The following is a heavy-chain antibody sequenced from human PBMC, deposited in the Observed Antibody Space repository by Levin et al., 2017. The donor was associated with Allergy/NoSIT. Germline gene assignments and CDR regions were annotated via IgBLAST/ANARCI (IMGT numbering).Heavy chain of an antibody. CDR1: GYTFTGYF. V-gene: IGHV1-2*02. CDR3: ASPGGIVATIYLNH. Sequence: GESLKISCKASGYTFTGYFMYWVRQAPGQGLEWMGWINPNSGGTHYAQNFQGRVTMTRDTSISTAYMELSSLRSDDTAVYYCASPGGIVATIYLNHWGQGTLVTVSS. D-gene: IGHD5-12*01. CDR2: INPNSGGT. J-gene: IGHJ5*02.